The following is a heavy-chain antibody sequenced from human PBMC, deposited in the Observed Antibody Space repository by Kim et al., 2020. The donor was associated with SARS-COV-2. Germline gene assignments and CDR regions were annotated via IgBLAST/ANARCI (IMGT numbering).Heavy chain of an antibody. J-gene: IGHJ6*02. Sequence: SETLSLTCTVSGGSISSDYLTWIRQPPEKGLEWVWNIYNSDSSNYYYTPSLRSRITISVATTKNSFSLKPCSATAAAAAVYYCASPDEFVVFYGLDVGG. CDR3: ASPDEFVVFYGLDV. CDR1: GGSISSDY. CDR2: IYNSDSS. D-gene: IGHD2-15*01. V-gene: IGHV4-59*12.